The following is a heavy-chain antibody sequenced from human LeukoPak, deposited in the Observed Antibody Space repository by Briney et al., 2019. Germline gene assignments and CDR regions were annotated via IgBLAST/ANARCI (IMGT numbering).Heavy chain of an antibody. CDR3: ARDPPTNPGYFDY. D-gene: IGHD1-14*01. V-gene: IGHV6-1*01. CDR1: GDSVSSNSAT. CDR2: TYYRSKWYN. J-gene: IGHJ4*02. Sequence: SQTLSLTCVISGDSVSSNSATWNWIRQSPSRGLEWLGRTYYRSKWYNDYAVSAKSRITINPDTSKNQFSLQLNSVTPEDTAVYYCARDPPTNPGYFDYWGQGTLVTVSS.